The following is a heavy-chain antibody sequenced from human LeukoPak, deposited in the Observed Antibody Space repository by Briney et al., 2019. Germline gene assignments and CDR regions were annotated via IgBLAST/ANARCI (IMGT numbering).Heavy chain of an antibody. J-gene: IGHJ4*02. CDR2: FDPEDGET. Sequence: ASVKVSCKASGGTFISYAISWVRQAPGKGLEWMGGFDPEDGETIYAQKFQGRVTMTEDTSTDTAYMELSSLRSEDTAVYYCATAGDSSGYYYDYWGQGTLVTVSS. V-gene: IGHV1-24*01. D-gene: IGHD3-22*01. CDR1: GGTFISYA. CDR3: ATAGDSSGYYYDY.